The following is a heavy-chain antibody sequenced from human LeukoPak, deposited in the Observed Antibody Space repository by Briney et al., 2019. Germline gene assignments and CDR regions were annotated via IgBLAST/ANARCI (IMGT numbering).Heavy chain of an antibody. V-gene: IGHV3-48*01. CDR1: GFTFSTYS. CDR3: ARTFDS. J-gene: IGHJ4*02. Sequence: GGSLRLSCAASGFTFSTYSMNWVRQAPGKGLEWVSYIISTSSTIYYADSVKGRFTTSRDNAKNSLYLQMNSLRVEDTAVYYCARTFDSWGQGALVTVSS. CDR2: IISTSSTI.